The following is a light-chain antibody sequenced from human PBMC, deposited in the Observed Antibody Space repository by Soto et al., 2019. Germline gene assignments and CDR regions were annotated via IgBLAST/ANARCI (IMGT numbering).Light chain of an antibody. Sequence: QSVLTQPPSVSGAPGQRVTISCTGSRSNIGAGSDVHWYQQLPGTAPKLLIYGNSNRPSGVPDRFSGSKSGTSASLAITGLQAEDEADYYCQSYDSGLSGAVFGGGTKLTVL. CDR2: GNS. CDR1: RSNIGAGSD. J-gene: IGLJ2*01. CDR3: QSYDSGLSGAV. V-gene: IGLV1-40*01.